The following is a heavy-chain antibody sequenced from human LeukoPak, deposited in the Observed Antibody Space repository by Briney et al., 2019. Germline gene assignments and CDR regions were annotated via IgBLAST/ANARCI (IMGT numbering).Heavy chain of an antibody. Sequence: GASVKVSCKASGYTFTSYGISWVRQAPGQGLEWMGWISAYNGNTNYAQKLQGRVTMTTDTSTSTAYMELRSLRSDDTAVYYCAKTITMVRGVLYYYYGMDVWGQGTPVTVSS. D-gene: IGHD3-10*01. CDR1: GYTFTSYG. J-gene: IGHJ6*02. CDR3: AKTITMVRGVLYYYYGMDV. V-gene: IGHV1-18*01. CDR2: ISAYNGNT.